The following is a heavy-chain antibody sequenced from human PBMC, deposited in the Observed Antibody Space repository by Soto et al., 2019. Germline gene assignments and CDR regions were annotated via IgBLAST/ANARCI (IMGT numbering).Heavy chain of an antibody. Sequence: PSETLSLTCTVSGYSISSGSYWAWIRQPPGKGPEWIASIYHGGTAFYNPSLKSRITISVDTSNNQFSLKLTSVTAADTAIYYCARGDSTDCSNGVCSFFYNHDMDVWGQGTTVTVSS. V-gene: IGHV4-38-2*02. J-gene: IGHJ6*02. CDR3: ARGDSTDCSNGVCSFFYNHDMDV. CDR2: IYHGGTA. D-gene: IGHD2-8*01. CDR1: GYSISSGSY.